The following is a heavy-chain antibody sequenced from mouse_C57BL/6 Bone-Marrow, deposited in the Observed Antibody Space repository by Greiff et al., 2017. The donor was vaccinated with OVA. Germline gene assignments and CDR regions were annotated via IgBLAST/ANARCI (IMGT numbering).Heavy chain of an antibody. Sequence: VQLQQSGPELVKPGASVKMFCKASGYTFTDYNMHWVKQSHGKSLEWIGYINPNNGGTSYNQKFKGKATLTVNKSSSTAYMELRSLTSEDSAVYYCARSNWDAAWFAYWGQGTLVTVSA. CDR1: GYTFTDYN. J-gene: IGHJ3*01. D-gene: IGHD4-1*02. CDR3: ARSNWDAAWFAY. CDR2: INPNNGGT. V-gene: IGHV1-22*01.